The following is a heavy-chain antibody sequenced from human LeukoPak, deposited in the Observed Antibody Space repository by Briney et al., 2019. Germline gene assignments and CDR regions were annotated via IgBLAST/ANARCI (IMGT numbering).Heavy chain of an antibody. Sequence: ASVKVSCKASGGTFSSYTISWVRQAPGQGLEWMGRIIPIFGTANYAQKFQGRVTITTDESTSTAYMELSSLRSEDTAVYYCARGRYVWGSYRSTFDYWGQGTLVTVSS. CDR2: IIPIFGTA. CDR1: GGTFSSYT. CDR3: ARGRYVWGSYRSTFDY. V-gene: IGHV1-69*05. D-gene: IGHD3-16*02. J-gene: IGHJ4*02.